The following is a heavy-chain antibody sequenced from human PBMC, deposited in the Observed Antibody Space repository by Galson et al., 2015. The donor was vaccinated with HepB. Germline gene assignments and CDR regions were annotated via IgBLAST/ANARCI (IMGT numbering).Heavy chain of an antibody. V-gene: IGHV3-48*02. J-gene: IGHJ5*02. Sequence: SLRLSCAASGFTFSSYSMNWVRQAPGKGLEWVSYISSSSSTIYYADSVKGRFTISRDNAKNSLYLQMNSLRDEDTAVYYCARGPRYFDWPSVWFDPWGQGTLVTVSS. CDR3: ARGPRYFDWPSVWFDP. CDR2: ISSSSSTI. D-gene: IGHD3-9*01. CDR1: GFTFSSYS.